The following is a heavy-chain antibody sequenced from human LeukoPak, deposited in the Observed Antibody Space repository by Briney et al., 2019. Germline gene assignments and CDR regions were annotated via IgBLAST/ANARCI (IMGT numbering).Heavy chain of an antibody. V-gene: IGHV1-18*01. CDR3: ARFGWLPHRADY. Sequence: ASVKVSCKASGYTFTSYGISWVRQAPGQGLEWMGWISAYNGNTNYAQKLQGRVTMTPDKSTSTAYMELRRLRSDDTAVYYCARFGWLPHRADYWGQGTLVTVSS. CDR2: ISAYNGNT. CDR1: GYTFTSYG. D-gene: IGHD5-12*01. J-gene: IGHJ4*02.